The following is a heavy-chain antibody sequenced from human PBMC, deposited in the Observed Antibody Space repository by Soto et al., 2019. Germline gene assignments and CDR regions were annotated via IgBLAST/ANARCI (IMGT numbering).Heavy chain of an antibody. D-gene: IGHD2-2*01. CDR1: GYTFTSYY. J-gene: IGHJ4*02. V-gene: IGHV1-46*01. Sequence: ASVKVSCKASGYTFTSYYMHWVRQAPGQGLEWMGIINPSGGSTSYAQKFQGRVTMTRDTSTSTVYMELSSLRSEDTAVYYCAAGGTYCSSTSCRDPYYFDYWGQGTLVTVSS. CDR2: INPSGGST. CDR3: AAGGTYCSSTSCRDPYYFDY.